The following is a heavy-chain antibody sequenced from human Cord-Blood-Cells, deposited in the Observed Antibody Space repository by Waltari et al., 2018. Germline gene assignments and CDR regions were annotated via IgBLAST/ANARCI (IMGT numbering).Heavy chain of an antibody. V-gene: IGHV4-61*09. J-gene: IGHJ5*02. CDR1: GGSISSGSYS. CDR3: AREVELGFDP. Sequence: QVQLQESGPGLVKPSQTLSLTCTVSGGSISSGSYSWSWIRQPAGKGLEWIGYIYTSGSTNYNPSLKSRVTISVDTSKNQFSLKLSSVTAADTAVYYCAREVELGFDPWGQGTLVTVSS. CDR2: IYTSGST. D-gene: IGHD1-7*01.